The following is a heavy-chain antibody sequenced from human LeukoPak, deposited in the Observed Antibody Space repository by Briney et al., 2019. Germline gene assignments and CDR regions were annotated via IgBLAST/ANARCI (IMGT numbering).Heavy chain of an antibody. Sequence: ASVKVTCKTSGYPFTGYGISWERQAPGHGLEWLGWISGFNDVVKFGQNCQGRVTMTKATSTNRVYMEWRSLRSDDTAIYYCARDLHWFGSHSYYFHFEFWGQGTLVPVSS. CDR1: GYPFTGYG. V-gene: IGHV1-18*01. CDR2: ISGFNDVV. CDR3: ARDLHWFGSHSYYFHFEF. D-gene: IGHD5-18*01. J-gene: IGHJ4*02.